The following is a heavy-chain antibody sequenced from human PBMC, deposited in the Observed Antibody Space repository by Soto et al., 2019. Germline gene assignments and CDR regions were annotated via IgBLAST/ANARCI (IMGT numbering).Heavy chain of an antibody. D-gene: IGHD6-13*01. CDR3: VRGVDSSFDY. V-gene: IGHV4-30-4*01. CDR1: GGSISSGDYY. Sequence: SETLSLTCTVSGGSISSGDYYWSWIRQPPGKGLEWIGYIYYSGSTYYNPSLNSRITINPDTSKNQLSLQLNSVTPEDTAVYYCVRGVDSSFDYWGQGTLVTVSS. J-gene: IGHJ4*02. CDR2: IYYSGST.